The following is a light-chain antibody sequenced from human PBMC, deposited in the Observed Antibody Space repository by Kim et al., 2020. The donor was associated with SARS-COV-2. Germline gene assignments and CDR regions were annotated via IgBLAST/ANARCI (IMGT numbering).Light chain of an antibody. V-gene: IGKV3-20*01. Sequence: LSPGERSTLSCRASQSVSRSYLAWYQQKPGQAPRLLIYGASSRATGIPDRFSGSGSGTDFTLTISRLEPEDFAVYYCQQYGSSPPAFGQGTKLEI. CDR3: QQYGSSPPA. CDR2: GAS. CDR1: QSVSRSY. J-gene: IGKJ2*01.